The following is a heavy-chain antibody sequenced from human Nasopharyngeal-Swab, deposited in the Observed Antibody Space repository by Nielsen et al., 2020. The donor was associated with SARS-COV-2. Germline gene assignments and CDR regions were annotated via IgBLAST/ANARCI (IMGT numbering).Heavy chain of an antibody. CDR3: ARGLRVLGNFDY. Sequence: GGSLRLSCAASGFTFSTYSMSWVRQVPGKGLEWVSFIRGTSGYKNYADSVKGRFTISRDNVKKSLYLQMNNLRAEDTAVYYCARGLRVLGNFDYWGQGTLVTVSS. CDR1: GFTFSTYS. V-gene: IGHV3-21*01. CDR2: IRGTSGYK. D-gene: IGHD7-27*01. J-gene: IGHJ4*02.